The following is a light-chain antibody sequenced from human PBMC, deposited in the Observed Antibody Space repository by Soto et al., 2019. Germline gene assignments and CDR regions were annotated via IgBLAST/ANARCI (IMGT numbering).Light chain of an antibody. J-gene: IGKJ4*01. Sequence: EIVLTQSPATLSLSPGERATLSCRASQSVSSYLAWYQQKPGQAPRLLIYGASNRATGIPARFSGSGSGTDFTLTISSLEPEDFAVYYCLHRTNLGGGTKVEIK. CDR3: LHRTN. CDR2: GAS. V-gene: IGKV3-11*01. CDR1: QSVSSY.